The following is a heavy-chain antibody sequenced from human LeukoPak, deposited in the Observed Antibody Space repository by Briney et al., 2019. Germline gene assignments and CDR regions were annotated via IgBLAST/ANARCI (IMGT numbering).Heavy chain of an antibody. CDR1: GGSFSGYY. J-gene: IGHJ5*02. D-gene: IGHD3-22*01. CDR2: IYYSGST. CDR3: ARDSAYYDSSGYNRWFDP. Sequence: SETLSLTCAVYGGSFSGYYWSWIRQPPGKGLEWIGYIYYSGSTNYNPSLKSRVTISVDTSKNQFSLKLSSVTAADTAVYYCARDSAYYDSSGYNRWFDPWGQGTLVTVSS. V-gene: IGHV4-59*01.